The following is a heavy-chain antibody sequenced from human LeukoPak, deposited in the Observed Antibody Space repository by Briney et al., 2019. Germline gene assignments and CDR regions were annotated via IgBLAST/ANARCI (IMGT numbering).Heavy chain of an antibody. CDR1: GFTFSGSA. CDR2: IRSKANSYAT. Sequence: GGSLRLSCAASGFTFSGSAMHWVRQASGKGLEWVGRIRSKANSYATAYAASVKGRFTISRDDSKNTAYLQMNSLKTEDTAVYYRTRPTYDCYFDYWGQGTLVTVSS. CDR3: TRPTYDCYFDY. V-gene: IGHV3-73*01. D-gene: IGHD5-12*01. J-gene: IGHJ4*02.